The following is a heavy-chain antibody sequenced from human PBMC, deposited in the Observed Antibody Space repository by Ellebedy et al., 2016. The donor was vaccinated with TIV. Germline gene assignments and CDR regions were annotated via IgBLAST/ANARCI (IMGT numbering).Heavy chain of an antibody. D-gene: IGHD2-2*01. J-gene: IGHJ6*03. Sequence: ASVKVSXXASGGTLSSHAISWVRQAPGQGLEWMGGIIPIFGTANYAQKFQGRVTITADESTSTAYMELSSLRSEDTAVYYCARAGCSGADCYDGYYYYYMDVWGQGTTVTVSS. CDR3: ARAGCSGADCYDGYYYYYMDV. V-gene: IGHV1-69*13. CDR2: IIPIFGTA. CDR1: GGTLSSHA.